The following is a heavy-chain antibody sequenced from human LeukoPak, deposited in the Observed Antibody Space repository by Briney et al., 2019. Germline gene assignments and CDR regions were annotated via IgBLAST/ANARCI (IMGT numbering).Heavy chain of an antibody. CDR3: ARDSGGYFNYFDY. CDR2: IYYSGST. CDR1: GGSISSYY. V-gene: IGHV4-31*02. D-gene: IGHD5-12*01. J-gene: IGHJ4*02. Sequence: PSETLSLTCTVSGGSISSYYWSWIRQHPVKGLEWIGYIYYSGSTYYNPSLKSRVTISVDTSKNQFSLKLSSVTAADTAVYYCARDSGGYFNYFDYWGQGTLVTVSS.